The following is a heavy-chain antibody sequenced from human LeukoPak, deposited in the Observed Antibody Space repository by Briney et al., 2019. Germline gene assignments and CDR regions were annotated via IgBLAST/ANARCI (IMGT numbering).Heavy chain of an antibody. Sequence: SVKVSCKASGGTFSSYAVSWVRQAPGQGLEWMEGIIPIFGTANYAQKFQGRVTITTDESTSTAYMELSSLRSEDTAVYYCATVSGSTKYYYYYMDVWGKGTTVTVSS. J-gene: IGHJ6*03. D-gene: IGHD1-26*01. CDR3: ATVSGSTKYYYYYMDV. V-gene: IGHV1-69*05. CDR2: IIPIFGTA. CDR1: GGTFSSYA.